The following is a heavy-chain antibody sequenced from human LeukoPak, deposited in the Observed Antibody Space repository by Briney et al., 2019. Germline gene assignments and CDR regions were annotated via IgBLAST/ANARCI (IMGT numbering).Heavy chain of an antibody. Sequence: SVKVSCKASGGTFSSYAISWVRQAPGQGLEWMGRIIPILGIANYAQKFQGRVTITADKSTSTAYMELSSLRSEDTAVYYCAREVAKINPNYFDYWGQGTLVTVSS. D-gene: IGHD5-12*01. CDR1: GGTFSSYA. CDR2: IIPILGIA. J-gene: IGHJ4*02. CDR3: AREVAKINPNYFDY. V-gene: IGHV1-69*04.